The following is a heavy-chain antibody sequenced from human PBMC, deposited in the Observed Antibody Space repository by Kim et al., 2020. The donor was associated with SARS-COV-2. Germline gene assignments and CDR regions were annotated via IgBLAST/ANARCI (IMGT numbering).Heavy chain of an antibody. CDR1: GGTFSSYA. D-gene: IGHD3-22*01. CDR3: ARDTYYYDSSGSHFDY. J-gene: IGHJ4*02. Sequence: SVKVSCKASGGTFSSYAINWVRQAPGQGLEWMGRIIPILGIANYAQKFQGRVTITADKSTSTAYMELSSLRSEDTAVYYCARDTYYYDSSGSHFDYWGQGTLVTVSS. CDR2: IIPILGIA. V-gene: IGHV1-69*04.